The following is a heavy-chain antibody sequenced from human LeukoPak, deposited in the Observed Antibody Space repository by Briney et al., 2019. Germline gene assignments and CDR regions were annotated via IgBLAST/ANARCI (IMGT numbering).Heavy chain of an antibody. D-gene: IGHD3-10*01. CDR3: AKDRVPYGSGSYYNGPDAFDI. CDR2: ISGSGGST. Sequence: GGSLRLSCAASGFTFSSYAMSWVRQAPGKGLEWVSAISGSGGSTYYADSVKGRFTMSRDNSKNTLYLQMNSLRAEDTAVYYCAKDRVPYGSGSYYNGPDAFDIWGQGTMVTVSS. V-gene: IGHV3-23*01. J-gene: IGHJ3*02. CDR1: GFTFSSYA.